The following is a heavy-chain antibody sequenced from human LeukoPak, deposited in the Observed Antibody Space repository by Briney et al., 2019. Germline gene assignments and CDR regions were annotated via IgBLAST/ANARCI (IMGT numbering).Heavy chain of an antibody. J-gene: IGHJ4*02. D-gene: IGHD6-6*01. Sequence: GGSLRLSRAASGFTFRDFAMSWVRQAPGKGLEWVSGIVGSGPSTYYADSVRGRFTISRDDSKNTLYLQMNSLRAEDTAVYYCAKWKYSNSGIDDYWGQGTLVTVSS. CDR1: GFTFRDFA. CDR2: IVGSGPST. V-gene: IGHV3-23*01. CDR3: AKWKYSNSGIDDY.